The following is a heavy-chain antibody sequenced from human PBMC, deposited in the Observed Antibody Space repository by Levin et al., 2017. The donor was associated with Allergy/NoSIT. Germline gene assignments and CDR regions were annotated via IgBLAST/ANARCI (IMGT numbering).Heavy chain of an antibody. J-gene: IGHJ3*02. V-gene: IGHV3-9*01. CDR2: ISWNSGSI. CDR3: ARDNIGLPDAFDI. Sequence: GGFLRLSCAASGFTFDDYAMHWVRQAPGKGLEWVSGISWNSGSIGYADSVKGRFTISRDNAKNSLYLQMNSLRTEDTALYYCARDNIGLPDAFDIWGQGTMVIVSS. D-gene: IGHD3-10*01. CDR1: GFTFDDYA.